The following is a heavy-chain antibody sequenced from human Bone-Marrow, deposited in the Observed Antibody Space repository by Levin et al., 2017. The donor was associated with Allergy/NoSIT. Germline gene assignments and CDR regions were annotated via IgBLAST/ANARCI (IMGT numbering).Heavy chain of an antibody. J-gene: IGHJ4*02. Sequence: LSLTCAASGFTVSNNYMRWVRQAPGKGLEWVSLIYSGGSTYYADSVKGRFTISRDKSKNTLYLQMNSLRVEDTAVYYCARGEISGVTGDYWGQGTLGTVSS. CDR2: IYSGGST. CDR1: GFTVSNNY. CDR3: ARGEISGVTGDY. V-gene: IGHV3-53*01. D-gene: IGHD3-10*01.